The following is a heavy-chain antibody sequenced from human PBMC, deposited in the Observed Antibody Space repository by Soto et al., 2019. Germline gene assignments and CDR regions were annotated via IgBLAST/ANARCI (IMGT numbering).Heavy chain of an antibody. CDR3: ARGWFRATAYSYYGMDV. Sequence: SETLSLTCAVYGGSFSGYYWSWIRQPPGKGLEWIGEINHSGSTNYNPSLKSRVTISVDTSKNQFSLKLSSVTAADTAVYYCARGWFRATAYSYYGMDVWGQGTTVTVSS. CDR2: INHSGST. J-gene: IGHJ6*02. CDR1: GGSFSGYY. D-gene: IGHD3-10*01. V-gene: IGHV4-34*01.